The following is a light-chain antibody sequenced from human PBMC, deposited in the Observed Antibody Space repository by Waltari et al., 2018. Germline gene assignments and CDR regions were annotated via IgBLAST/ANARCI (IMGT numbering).Light chain of an antibody. Sequence: DIQMTQSPSTLSASVGDRVTITCRASQSISTWLAWYQQKPGKAPKLLIYKASRLEGGVTSRFSGSGSGTEFTLTISSLQPDDFATYYCQQYTGPWTFGQGTKVEIK. CDR1: QSISTW. CDR2: KAS. J-gene: IGKJ1*01. V-gene: IGKV1-5*03. CDR3: QQYTGPWT.